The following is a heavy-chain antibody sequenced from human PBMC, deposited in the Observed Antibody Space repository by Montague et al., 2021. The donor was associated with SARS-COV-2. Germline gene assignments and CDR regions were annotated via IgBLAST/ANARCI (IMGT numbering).Heavy chain of an antibody. CDR3: ARAHIGSWPHLDN. CDR1: GGSFSSDSYY. J-gene: IGHJ4*02. CDR2: IYTSGTS. V-gene: IGHV4-61*02. Sequence: TLSLTCTVSGGSFSSDSYYWSWIRPPAGMEWVWISRIYTSGTSDHCFSRRSPVTISVATSKNQLSLNSTSVTAADTAVYYCARAHIGSWPHLDNWGQGSLVTVSS. D-gene: IGHD2-21*01.